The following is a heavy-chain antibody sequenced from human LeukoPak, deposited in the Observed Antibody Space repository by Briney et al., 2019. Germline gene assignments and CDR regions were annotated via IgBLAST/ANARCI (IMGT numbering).Heavy chain of an antibody. V-gene: IGHV4-4*02. D-gene: IGHD3-10*01. Sequence: PSGTLSLTCAVSGGSISSSNWWSWVRQPPGKGLEWIGEIYHSGSTNYNPSLKSRVTISVDKSKNQFSLKLSSVTAADTAVYYCARDPHYGSGSYRHWFDPWGQGTLVTVSS. CDR2: IYHSGST. J-gene: IGHJ5*02. CDR3: ARDPHYGSGSYRHWFDP. CDR1: GGSISSSNW.